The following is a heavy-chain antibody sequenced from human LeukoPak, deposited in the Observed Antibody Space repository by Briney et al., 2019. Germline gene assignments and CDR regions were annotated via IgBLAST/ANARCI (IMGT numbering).Heavy chain of an antibody. CDR3: AREDGYSSSWYSDY. D-gene: IGHD6-13*01. V-gene: IGHV3-74*01. J-gene: IGHJ4*02. CDR2: INIEGSNT. CDR1: GFTFSSYW. Sequence: GGSLRLSCAASGFTFSSYWMHWVRQGPGKGLVWVSHINIEGSNTDYADSVKGRFTISRDNAKNSLYLQMNSLRAEDTAVYYCAREDGYSSSWYSDYWGQGTLVTVSS.